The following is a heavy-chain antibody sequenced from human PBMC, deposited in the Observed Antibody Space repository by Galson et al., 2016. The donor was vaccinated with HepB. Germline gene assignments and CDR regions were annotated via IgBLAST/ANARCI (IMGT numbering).Heavy chain of an antibody. J-gene: IGHJ4*02. V-gene: IGHV3-30*04. CDR3: ARDEDWNYLPYCFDS. D-gene: IGHD1-7*01. CDR1: GFTFSTYT. CDR2: ISDDGNDK. Sequence: SLRLSCAASGFTFSTYTMHWVRQAPGKGLDWVAVISDDGNDKYFADSVKGRFTISRDNSKNTVHLQMSSLRAEDTAIYYCARDEDWNYLPYCFDSWGQGTLVTVSS.